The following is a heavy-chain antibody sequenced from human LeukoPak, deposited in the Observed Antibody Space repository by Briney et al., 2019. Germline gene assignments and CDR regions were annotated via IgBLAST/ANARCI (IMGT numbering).Heavy chain of an antibody. J-gene: IGHJ4*02. CDR3: ARGWFGEISYYFDY. CDR1: GYTFTSYA. Sequence: GASVKVSCKASGYTFTSYAINWVRQAPGQGLEWMGWINTNTGNPTYAQGFTGRFVFSLDTSVTTAYLQISSLKAEDTAVYYCARGWFGEISYYFDYWGQGTLVTVSS. V-gene: IGHV7-4-1*02. CDR2: INTNTGNP. D-gene: IGHD3-10*01.